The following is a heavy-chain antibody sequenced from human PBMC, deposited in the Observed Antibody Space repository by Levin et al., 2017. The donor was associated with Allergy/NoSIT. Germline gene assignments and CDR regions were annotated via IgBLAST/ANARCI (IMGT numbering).Heavy chain of an antibody. Sequence: PSETLSLTCTVSGGSISSSSYYWGWIRQPPGKGLEWIGSIYYSGSTYYNPSLKSRVTISVDTSKNQFSLKLSSVTAADTAVYYCERDYYDSSGYYSWGQGTLVTVSS. J-gene: IGHJ4*02. V-gene: IGHV4-39*02. CDR2: IYYSGST. D-gene: IGHD3-22*01. CDR1: GGSISSSSYY. CDR3: ERDYYDSSGYYS.